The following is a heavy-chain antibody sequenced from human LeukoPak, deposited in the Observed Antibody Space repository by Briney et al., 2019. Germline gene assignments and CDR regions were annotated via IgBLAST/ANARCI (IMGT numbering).Heavy chain of an antibody. CDR2: ISSSSSYI. CDR3: ARVHHYDFWSAWDY. D-gene: IGHD3-3*01. J-gene: IGHJ4*02. CDR1: WFPLSSYN. Sequence: GGAPRISRWASWFPLSSYNMKWGRQAPREGLGEGSSISSSSSYIYYADSVKGRFTISRDNAKNSLYLQMNSLRAEDTAVYYCARVHHYDFWSAWDYWGQGTLVTVSS. V-gene: IGHV3-21*01.